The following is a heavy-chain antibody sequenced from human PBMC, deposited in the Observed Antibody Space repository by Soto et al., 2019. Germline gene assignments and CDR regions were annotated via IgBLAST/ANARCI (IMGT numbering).Heavy chain of an antibody. D-gene: IGHD1-26*01. Sequence: EVQLLESGGGLVQPGGSLRLSCAASGFTFSSYSMSWVRQAPGKGLEWVSGFRTGGDDATTYYADSVKGRFTISRDNSMNTVALQTDSLRPEDTAVYYCAREVGTNFRLDYWGQGALVTVSS. J-gene: IGHJ4*01. CDR1: GFTFSSYS. CDR3: AREVGTNFRLDY. CDR2: FRTGGDDATT. V-gene: IGHV3-23*01.